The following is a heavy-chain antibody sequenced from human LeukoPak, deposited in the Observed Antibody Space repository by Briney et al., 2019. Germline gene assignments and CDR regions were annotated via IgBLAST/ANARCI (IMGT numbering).Heavy chain of an antibody. J-gene: IGHJ5*02. Sequence: GGSLRLSCAASGFTFSSYSMNWVRQAPGKGLEWVSSISSSSSYIYYADSVKGRFTISSDNAKNSLYLQMNSLRAEDTAVYYCARLIRGVAAPINWFDPWGQGTLVTVSS. D-gene: IGHD6-6*01. CDR3: ARLIRGVAAPINWFDP. CDR1: GFTFSSYS. V-gene: IGHV3-21*01. CDR2: ISSSSSYI.